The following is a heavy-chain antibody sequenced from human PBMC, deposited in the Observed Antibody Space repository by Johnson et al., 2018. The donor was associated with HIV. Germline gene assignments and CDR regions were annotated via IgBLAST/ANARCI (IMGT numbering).Heavy chain of an antibody. CDR1: GFTFSSYA. CDR2: ISYDGSNK. CDR3: AKVRSWYFLRAFDI. V-gene: IGHV3-30*04. D-gene: IGHD6-13*01. Sequence: VQLVESGGGVVQPGRSLRLSCAASGFTFSSYAMHWVRQAPGKGLEWVAVISYDGSNKYYADSVKGRFTISRDNSKNTLYLQMNSLRAEDTAVYYCAKVRSWYFLRAFDIWGQVTMVTVSS. J-gene: IGHJ3*02.